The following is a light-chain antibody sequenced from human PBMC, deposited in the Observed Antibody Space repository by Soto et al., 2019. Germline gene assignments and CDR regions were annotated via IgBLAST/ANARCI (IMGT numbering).Light chain of an antibody. J-gene: IGKJ3*01. Sequence: EIVLTQSPSTLSVSAGERATISCRASQSVSSYLDWYQQKPGQAPRLLIYAASNWDTSIPARFSGSGSGTDFTLTISSLQPEDFATYYCQHRNNRPFSFGAGTKVDIK. V-gene: IGKV3-11*01. CDR1: QSVSSY. CDR3: QHRNNRPFS. CDR2: AAS.